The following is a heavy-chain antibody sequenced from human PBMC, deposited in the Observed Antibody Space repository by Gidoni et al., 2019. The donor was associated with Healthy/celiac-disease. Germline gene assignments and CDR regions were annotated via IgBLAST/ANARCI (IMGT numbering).Heavy chain of an antibody. J-gene: IGHJ5*02. V-gene: IGHV4-31*03. Sequence: QVQLQESGPGLVKPSQPLSLTCPLSGGSLRSGRSYWCWIRQHLGKGLEWIGYIYYSGSTYYNPSLKSRVTISVDTSKNQFSLKLSSVTAADTAVYYGARDGSPAHEAFGGVIVGGWFDPWGQGTLVTVSS. CDR2: IYYSGST. CDR3: ARDGSPAHEAFGGVIVGGWFDP. D-gene: IGHD3-16*02. CDR1: GGSLRSGRSY.